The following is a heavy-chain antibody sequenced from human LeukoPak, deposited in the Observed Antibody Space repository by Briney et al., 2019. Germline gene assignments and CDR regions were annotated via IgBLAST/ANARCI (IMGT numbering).Heavy chain of an antibody. V-gene: IGHV1-2*02. J-gene: IGHJ5*02. D-gene: IGHD2-15*01. CDR1: GYTFTGYY. Sequence: ASVKVSCKASGYTFTGYYIHWVRQAPGQGLEWMGWINPNSGGTNYAQKFQGRVTMTRDTSISTAYMELSRLRSDDTAVYYCARGRRPIVVVVAALVTNWFDPWGQGTLVTVSS. CDR3: ARGRRPIVVVVAALVTNWFDP. CDR2: INPNSGGT.